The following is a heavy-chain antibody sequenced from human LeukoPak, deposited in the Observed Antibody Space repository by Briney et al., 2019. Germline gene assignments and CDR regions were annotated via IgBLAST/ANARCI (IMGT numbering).Heavy chain of an antibody. V-gene: IGHV3-23*01. Sequence: GGSLRLSCAASGFTFSSYAMSWVRQAPGKGLEWVSAISGSGGSTYYADSVKGRFTISRDNSKNTLYLQMNSLRAEDTAIYYCARDRGHGFDYWGQGTLVTVSS. CDR1: GFTFSSYA. CDR2: ISGSGGST. CDR3: ARDRGHGFDY. J-gene: IGHJ4*02.